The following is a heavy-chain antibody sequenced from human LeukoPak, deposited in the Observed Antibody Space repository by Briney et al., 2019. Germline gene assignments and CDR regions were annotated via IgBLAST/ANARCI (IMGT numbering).Heavy chain of an antibody. Sequence: GGSLRLSCAASGFSFSSYAMHWVRQAPGKGLEWVAAISYDGSNKYYADSVKGRFTISRDNSKNTLYLQMNSLRAEDTAVYYCARDQVATITLDYWGQGTLVTVSS. D-gene: IGHD5-12*01. CDR1: GFSFSSYA. V-gene: IGHV3-30*04. CDR3: ARDQVATITLDY. CDR2: ISYDGSNK. J-gene: IGHJ4*02.